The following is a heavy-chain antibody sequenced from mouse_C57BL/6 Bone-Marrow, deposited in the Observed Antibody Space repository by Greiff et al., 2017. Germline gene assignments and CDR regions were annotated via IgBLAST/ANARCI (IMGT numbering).Heavy chain of an antibody. Sequence: EVQGVESGGGLVQPGGSLKLSCAASGFTFSDYYMYWVRQTPEKRLEWVAYISNGGGSTYYPDTVKGRFTLSRDNAKNTRYLQMSRLKSEYTAKYYCARHDWDWFAYWGQGTLVTVSA. CDR1: GFTFSDYY. J-gene: IGHJ3*01. CDR3: ARHDWDWFAY. V-gene: IGHV5-12*01. D-gene: IGHD4-1*01. CDR2: ISNGGGST.